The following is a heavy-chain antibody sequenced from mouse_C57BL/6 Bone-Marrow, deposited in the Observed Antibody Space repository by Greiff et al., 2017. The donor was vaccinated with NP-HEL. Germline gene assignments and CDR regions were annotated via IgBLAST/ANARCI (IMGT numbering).Heavy chain of an antibody. CDR2: ISGGGGNT. J-gene: IGHJ2*01. D-gene: IGHD4-1*01. Sequence: EVHLVESGGGLVKPGGSLKLSCAASGFTFSSYTMSWVRQTPEKRLEWVATISGGGGNTYYPDSVKGRFTISRDNAKNTLYLQMSSLRSEDAALYYCARRLGREYFDYWGQGTTLTVSS. V-gene: IGHV5-9*01. CDR3: ARRLGREYFDY. CDR1: GFTFSSYT.